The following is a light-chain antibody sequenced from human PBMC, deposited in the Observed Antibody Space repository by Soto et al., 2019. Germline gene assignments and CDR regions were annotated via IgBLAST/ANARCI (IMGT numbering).Light chain of an antibody. J-gene: IGKJ5*01. CDR3: QHFGGTTFT. Sequence: EIVLTQSPGTLSLSPGERATLSFRASQSVSSSYLAWYQQRPGQTPSLLIYGASTRATGIPDRFSGSGSGTHFTLTISRLEPGDFAVYYCQHFGGTTFTFGQGTRL. CDR2: GAS. CDR1: QSVSSSY. V-gene: IGKV3-20*01.